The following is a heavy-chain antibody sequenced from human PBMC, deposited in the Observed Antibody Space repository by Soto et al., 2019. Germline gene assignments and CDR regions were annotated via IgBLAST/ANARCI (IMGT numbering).Heavy chain of an antibody. J-gene: IGHJ4*02. CDR2: ISHDVSNK. CDR1: EFAFSSYG. Sequence: GGSLRLSCAASEFAFSSYGMHWVRQAPGKGLEWVAVISHDVSNKYYADSVKGRFTISRDNSKNTLYLQINSLRAEDTAVYYCTTSAINSNIVGPSRDFDYWGQGNLVTVSS. CDR3: TTSAINSNIVGPSRDFDY. V-gene: IGHV3-30*03. D-gene: IGHD1-26*01.